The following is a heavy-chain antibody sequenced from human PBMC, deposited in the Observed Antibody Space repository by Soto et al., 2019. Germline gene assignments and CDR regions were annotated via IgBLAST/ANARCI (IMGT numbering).Heavy chain of an antibody. Sequence: QVQLVQSGAEVKKPGASVKVSCEASGYTFTSYGINWVRQAPGQGLEWMGWISAYNGNTNYAQKLQGRLTMTTDTSTTTAYMELRSLSSDDTAVYYCARYDFPYWYFDLWGRGTLVTVSS. J-gene: IGHJ2*01. D-gene: IGHD5-12*01. V-gene: IGHV1-18*01. CDR1: GYTFTSYG. CDR2: ISAYNGNT. CDR3: ARYDFPYWYFDL.